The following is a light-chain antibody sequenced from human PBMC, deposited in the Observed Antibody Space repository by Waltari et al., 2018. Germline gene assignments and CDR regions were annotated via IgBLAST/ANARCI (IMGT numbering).Light chain of an antibody. V-gene: IGLV1-40*01. CDR3: QSFDIRLSGGVV. CDR1: RSNIGAGPD. J-gene: IGLJ3*02. CDR2: GNN. Sequence: QSVLTQPPSMSGAPGQRVTISCTGSRSNIGAGPDVPWYQVFPGTAPKLLRYGNNNRPSWVPDRFSGSKSDTSAALAIGGLQAEDEADYYCQSFDIRLSGGVVFGGGTKVTVL.